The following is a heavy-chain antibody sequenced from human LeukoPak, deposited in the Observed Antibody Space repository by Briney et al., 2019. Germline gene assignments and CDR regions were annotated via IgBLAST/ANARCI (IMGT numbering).Heavy chain of an antibody. CDR3: AAGYCTTAVCYKGFDY. V-gene: IGHV3-30*02. CDR2: IRYDGTNT. CDR1: GFTFSSYG. J-gene: IGHJ4*02. D-gene: IGHD2-8*01. Sequence: GGSLRLSCSASGFTFSSYGMHWVRQAPGKGLERVAFIRYDGTNTYYADSVKGRFTISRDNSQNTLYLQMNSLRAEDTAVYYCAAGYCTTAVCYKGFDYWGQGTLVTVSS.